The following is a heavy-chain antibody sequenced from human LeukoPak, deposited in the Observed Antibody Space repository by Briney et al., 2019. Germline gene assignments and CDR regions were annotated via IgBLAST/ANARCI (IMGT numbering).Heavy chain of an antibody. V-gene: IGHV4-59*01. CDR1: RSSMSGYY. CDR3: ARGSVTPDAGY. CDR2: TFDSETT. D-gene: IGHD4-17*01. Sequence: PSETLSLTCTVSRSSMSGYYWSWIRQPPGKGLEWIGYTFDSETTDYNPSLKSRVIISVDTSKNQVSLKLNSVTAADTAIYYCARGSVTPDAGYWGPGTLVTVSP. J-gene: IGHJ4*02.